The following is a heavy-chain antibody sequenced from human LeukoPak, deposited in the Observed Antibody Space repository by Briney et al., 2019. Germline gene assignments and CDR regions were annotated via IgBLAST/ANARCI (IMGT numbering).Heavy chain of an antibody. D-gene: IGHD5-18*01. CDR2: NNPNSGGT. CDR3: ARAPGYSYGSSFDY. CDR1: GYTFTGYY. J-gene: IGHJ4*02. V-gene: IGHV1-2*04. Sequence: ASVKVSCKASGYTFTGYYMHWVRQAPGQGLEWMGWNNPNSGGTNYAQKFQGWVTMTRDTSISTAYMELSRLRSDDTAVYYCARAPGYSYGSSFDYWGQGTLVTVSS.